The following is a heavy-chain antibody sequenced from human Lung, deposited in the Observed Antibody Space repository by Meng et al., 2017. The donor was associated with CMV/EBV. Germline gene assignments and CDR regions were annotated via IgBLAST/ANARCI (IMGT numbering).Heavy chain of an antibody. CDR3: ARVTEYGGNCFDS. CDR1: GTSISTSNW. Sequence: SETLSLTCAVSGTSISTSNWWSWVRQPPGKGLEWIGEVYHSGYTNYNPSLKSRVTMSVDRSKNQFPLKLNSVTAADTAVYYCARVTEYGGNCFDSWGQGTLVTVSS. CDR2: VYHSGYT. V-gene: IGHV4-4*02. J-gene: IGHJ4*02. D-gene: IGHD2/OR15-2a*01.